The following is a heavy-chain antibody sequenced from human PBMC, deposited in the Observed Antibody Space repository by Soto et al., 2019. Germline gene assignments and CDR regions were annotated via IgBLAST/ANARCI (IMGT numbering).Heavy chain of an antibody. CDR1: GYTLTELS. D-gene: IGHD3-10*01. Sequence: GASVKVSFKVSGYTLTELSMHWLRQAPGKGLEWMGGFDPEDGETIYAQKFQGRVTMTEDTSTDTAYMELSSLGSEDTAVYYCATGGRGVTRYYFDYWGQGTLVTVSS. CDR2: FDPEDGET. J-gene: IGHJ4*02. CDR3: ATGGRGVTRYYFDY. V-gene: IGHV1-24*01.